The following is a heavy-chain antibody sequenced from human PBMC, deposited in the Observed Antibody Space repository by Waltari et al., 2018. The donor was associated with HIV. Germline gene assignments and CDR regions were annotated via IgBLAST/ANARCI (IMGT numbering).Heavy chain of an antibody. D-gene: IGHD5-18*01. Sequence: EVQVVETGGGLIQPGGSLRLSCAASGFSVSTTYMSWVRQAPGTGLEWVSVIYSDGDTSYGDSGKGRFTMSRDNSKNTVFLQMNSLRVEDTAVYYCARGREYSYGPVSYWGQGALVTVSS. J-gene: IGHJ4*02. CDR1: GFSVSTTY. CDR3: ARGREYSYGPVSY. V-gene: IGHV3-53*02. CDR2: IYSDGDT.